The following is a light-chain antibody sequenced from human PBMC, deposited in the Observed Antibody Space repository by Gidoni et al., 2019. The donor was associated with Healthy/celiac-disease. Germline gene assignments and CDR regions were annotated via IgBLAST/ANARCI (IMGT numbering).Light chain of an antibody. CDR1: QSISSY. J-gene: IGKJ2*01. CDR3: QQSYSTPKT. V-gene: IGKV1-39*01. CDR2: AAS. Sequence: DIQMTQSPSSLSASVGDRVTITCRASQSISSYLNWYQQKPGKAPKLLIYAASSLQSWVPSRFSGSGFWNDFTLTNSSSQTEEFANYYCQQSYSTPKTFGQGTKLEIK.